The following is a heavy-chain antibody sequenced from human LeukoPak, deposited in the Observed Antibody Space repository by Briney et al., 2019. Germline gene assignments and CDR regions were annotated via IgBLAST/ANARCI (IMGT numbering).Heavy chain of an antibody. CDR1: GFTFDDYG. J-gene: IGHJ6*03. CDR3: AREAVAEGGYYYYMDV. Sequence: GGSLRLSCAASGFTFDDYGMSWVRQAPGKRLEWVSGINWNGGGTGYADSVKGRFTISRDNAKNSLYLQMISLRAEDTALYSCAREAVAEGGYYYYMDVWGKGTTVTVSS. D-gene: IGHD6-13*01. CDR2: INWNGGGT. V-gene: IGHV3-20*04.